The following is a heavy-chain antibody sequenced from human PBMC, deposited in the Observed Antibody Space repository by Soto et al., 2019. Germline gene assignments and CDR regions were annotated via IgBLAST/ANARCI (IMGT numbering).Heavy chain of an antibody. J-gene: IGHJ4*02. CDR1: GFTFSSYG. CDR3: AKEGGLSGSYYISSSYYFDY. D-gene: IGHD1-26*01. Sequence: QVQLVESGGGVVQPGRSLRLSCVASGFTFSSYGMHWVRQAPGKGLEWVAIISYDGSNTYYADSVKGRFTISRDNSKHTVYXXMNSLRAEDTSVYYCAKEGGLSGSYYISSSYYFDYWGQGTLVTVSS. CDR2: ISYDGSNT. V-gene: IGHV3-30*18.